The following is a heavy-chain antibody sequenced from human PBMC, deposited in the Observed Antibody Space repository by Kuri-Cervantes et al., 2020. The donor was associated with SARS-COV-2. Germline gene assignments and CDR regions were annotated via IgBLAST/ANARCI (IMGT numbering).Heavy chain of an antibody. CDR2: ISGSGGST. Sequence: GGSLRLSCAASGFTFSSYAMSWVRQAPGKGLEWVSAISGSGGSTYYADSVKGRFTISRDNPKNTLYLQMNSLRAEDTAVYYCAKTPIVVVIAITYYFDYWGQGTLVTVSS. D-gene: IGHD2-21*01. V-gene: IGHV3-23*01. J-gene: IGHJ4*02. CDR1: GFTFSSYA. CDR3: AKTPIVVVIAITYYFDY.